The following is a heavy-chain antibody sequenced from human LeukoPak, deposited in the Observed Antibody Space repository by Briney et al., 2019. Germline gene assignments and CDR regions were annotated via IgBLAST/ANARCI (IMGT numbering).Heavy chain of an antibody. J-gene: IGHJ5*02. CDR1: GFSFSSYA. D-gene: IGHD6-19*01. V-gene: IGHV3-23*01. CDR3: AKYGSMAGNNYFDP. Sequence: SGGSLRLSCAASGFSFSSYAMSWVRQAPGKGLEWVAVISGSGGRTYYADSVKGRFTISRDNSKITLYLQMNSQSAEDMAVYYCAKYGSMAGNNYFDPGGQGTLVTVSA. CDR2: ISGSGGRT.